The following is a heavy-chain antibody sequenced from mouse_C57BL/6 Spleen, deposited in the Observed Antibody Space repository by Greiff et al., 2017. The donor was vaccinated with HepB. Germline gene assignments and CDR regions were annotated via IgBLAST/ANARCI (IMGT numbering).Heavy chain of an antibody. CDR2: ISSGGDYI. CDR3: TMVTGPDYFDY. V-gene: IGHV5-9-1*02. Sequence: EVKLVESGEGLVKPGGSLKLSCAASGFTFSSYAMSWVRQTPEKRLEWVAYISSGGDYIYYADTVKGRFTISRDNARNTLYLQMSSLKSEDTAMYYCTMVTGPDYFDYWGQGTTLTVSS. CDR1: GFTFSSYA. J-gene: IGHJ2*01. D-gene: IGHD2-2*01.